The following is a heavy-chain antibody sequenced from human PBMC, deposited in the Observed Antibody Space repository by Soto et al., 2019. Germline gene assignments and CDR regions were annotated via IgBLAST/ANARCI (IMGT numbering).Heavy chain of an antibody. CDR2: IIPIFGTA. Sequence: QVQLVQSGAEVKKPGSSVTVSCKASGGTFSSCTISWVRQAPGQGLEWMGGIIPIFGTANYAQKFQGRVKITTDESTGTADMELSSMRSEDAAVYYCARRNHKWLQLLYFDLWGRGTLVTVSS. D-gene: IGHD5-12*01. CDR3: ARRNHKWLQLLYFDL. CDR1: GGTFSSCT. J-gene: IGHJ2*01. V-gene: IGHV1-69*05.